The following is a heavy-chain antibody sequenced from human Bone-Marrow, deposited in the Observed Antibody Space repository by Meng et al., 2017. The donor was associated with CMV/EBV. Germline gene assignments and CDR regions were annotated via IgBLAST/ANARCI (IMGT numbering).Heavy chain of an antibody. V-gene: IGHV3-30*02. J-gene: IGHJ4*02. Sequence: GESLKISCVASGFTFSNYGMNWVRQVPGKGLEWVSFIRHDVRGNYYADSVKGRFTISRDNSKNTLYMQMNSLRPEDTAVYYCAKVHYYDSSGRVGMGVDYWGQGTLVTVSS. CDR2: IRHDVRGN. CDR3: AKVHYYDSSGRVGMGVDY. CDR1: GFTFSNYG. D-gene: IGHD3-22*01.